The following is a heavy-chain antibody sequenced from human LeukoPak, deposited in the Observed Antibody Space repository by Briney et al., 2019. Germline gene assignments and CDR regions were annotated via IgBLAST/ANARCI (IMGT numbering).Heavy chain of an antibody. V-gene: IGHV4-59*01. CDR1: GGSISSYY. D-gene: IGHD3-16*01. J-gene: IGHJ4*02. CDR3: ARVTLFWGGYFDY. CDR2: IYYSGST. Sequence: PSETLSLTCTVSGGSISSYYWSWIRQPPGKGLEWIGYIYYSGSTSYNPSLKSRVTISVDTSKNQFSLKLSSVTAADTAVYYCARVTLFWGGYFDYWGQGTLVTVSS.